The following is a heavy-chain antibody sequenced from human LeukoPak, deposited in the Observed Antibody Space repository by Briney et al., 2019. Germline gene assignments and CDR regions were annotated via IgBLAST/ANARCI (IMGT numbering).Heavy chain of an antibody. J-gene: IGHJ4*02. D-gene: IGHD7-27*01. V-gene: IGHV4-39*01. CDR3: ASNWGGDEYYFDY. Sequence: TSETLSLTCTVSGGSIRSSSYYWGWIRQPPGKGLEWIASIYYSGSTYYNPSLKSRVTISVDTSKNQFSLRLSSVTAADTAVYYCASNWGGDEYYFDYWGQGSLVTVSS. CDR2: IYYSGST. CDR1: GGSIRSSSYY.